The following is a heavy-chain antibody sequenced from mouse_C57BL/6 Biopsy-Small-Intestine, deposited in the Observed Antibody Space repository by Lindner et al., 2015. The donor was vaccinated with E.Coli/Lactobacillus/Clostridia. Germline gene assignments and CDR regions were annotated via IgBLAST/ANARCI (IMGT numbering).Heavy chain of an antibody. CDR2: IHPNSGST. D-gene: IGHD1-1*01. CDR3: ARGITTVVAHWYFDV. CDR1: GYAFSSSW. V-gene: IGHV1-64*01. J-gene: IGHJ1*03. Sequence: VQLQESGPELVKPGASVKISCKASGYAFSSSWMNWVKQRPGQGLEWIGMIHPNSGSTNYNEKFKSKATLTVDKSSSTAYMQLSSLTTEDSAIYYCARGITTVVAHWYFDVWGTGTTVTVSS.